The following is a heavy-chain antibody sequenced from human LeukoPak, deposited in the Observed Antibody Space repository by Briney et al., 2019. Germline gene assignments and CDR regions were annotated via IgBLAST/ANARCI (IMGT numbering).Heavy chain of an antibody. Sequence: GESLQISCKGSGYSFSTYWIAWARHMPEKGLEWMGFIYPSDSDIRYSPSFQGQGTISADKSTNTAYLQWSSLKASDTAVYYCARHMDKNKGYCSGSTCYDAFDIWGQGTTVTVSS. CDR2: IYPSDSDI. D-gene: IGHD2-2*01. CDR3: ARHMDKNKGYCSGSTCYDAFDI. J-gene: IGHJ3*02. V-gene: IGHV5-51*01. CDR1: GYSFSTYW.